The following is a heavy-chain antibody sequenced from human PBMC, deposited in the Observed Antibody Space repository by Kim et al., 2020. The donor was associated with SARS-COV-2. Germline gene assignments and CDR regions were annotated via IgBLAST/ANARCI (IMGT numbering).Heavy chain of an antibody. D-gene: IGHD3-3*01. CDR3: ARGVTIFGVGYTLYGMDV. Sequence: GGSLRLSCAASGFTVSSNYMSWVRQAPGKGLEWVSVIYSGGSTYYADSVKGRFTISRDNSKNTLYLQMNSLRAEDTAVYYCARGVTIFGVGYTLYGMDVWGQGTTVTVSS. J-gene: IGHJ6*02. CDR1: GFTVSSNY. V-gene: IGHV3-53*01. CDR2: IYSGGST.